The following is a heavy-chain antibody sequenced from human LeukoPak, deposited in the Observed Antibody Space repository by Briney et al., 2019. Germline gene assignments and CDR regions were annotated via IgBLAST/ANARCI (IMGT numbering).Heavy chain of an antibody. Sequence: GGSLRLSCAASGFTFSSYDMNWVRQAPGKGLEWVSYISSSGITIFYADSVKGRFTISRDNAKNSLYLQMNSLRAEDTAVYYCAKDKVTMVHGRFDYWGQGTLVTVSS. CDR1: GFTFSSYD. CDR2: ISSSGITI. V-gene: IGHV3-48*03. J-gene: IGHJ4*02. CDR3: AKDKVTMVHGRFDY. D-gene: IGHD3-10*01.